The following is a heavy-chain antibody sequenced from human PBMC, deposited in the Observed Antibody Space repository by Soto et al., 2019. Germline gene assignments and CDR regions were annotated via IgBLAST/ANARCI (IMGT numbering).Heavy chain of an antibody. CDR3: AREGVAGAFDI. J-gene: IGHJ3*02. CDR2: ISGSGGNK. D-gene: IGHD3-10*01. V-gene: IGHV3-23*01. Sequence: LRLSCAASGFTFSSYAMSWVRQAPGKGLEWVSAISGSGGNKYYGDSVKGRFTISRDTSKNTLYLQMISLRAEDTAVYYCAREGVAGAFDIWGQGTMVTVSS. CDR1: GFTFSSYA.